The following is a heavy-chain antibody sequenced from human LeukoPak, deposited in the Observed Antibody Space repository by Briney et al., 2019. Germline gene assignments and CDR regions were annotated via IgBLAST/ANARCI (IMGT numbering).Heavy chain of an antibody. Sequence: SETLSLTCTVSGGSISSSSYYWGWIRQPPGKGLEWIGSIYYSGSTYYNPSLKSRVTISVDTSKNQFSLKLSSVTAADTAVYYCARHSRDIVVVPAAFDYWGQGTLVTVSS. J-gene: IGHJ4*02. CDR2: IYYSGST. CDR3: ARHSRDIVVVPAAFDY. D-gene: IGHD2-2*01. V-gene: IGHV4-39*01. CDR1: GGSISSSSYY.